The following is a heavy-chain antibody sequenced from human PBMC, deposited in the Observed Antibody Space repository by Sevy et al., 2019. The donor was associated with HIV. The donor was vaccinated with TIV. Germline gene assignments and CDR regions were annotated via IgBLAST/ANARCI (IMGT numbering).Heavy chain of an antibody. Sequence: GGSLRLSCAAYGFTFSDYYMTWIRQAPGKGLEWVSYISRGGETLYYADSVKGRFTISRDNAKNSLYLQMNSLRVEDTAVYYCATYYYGSGKSFDYWGQGVLVTVSS. CDR1: GFTFSDYY. V-gene: IGHV3-11*01. J-gene: IGHJ4*02. CDR3: ATYYYGSGKSFDY. D-gene: IGHD3-10*01. CDR2: ISRGGETL.